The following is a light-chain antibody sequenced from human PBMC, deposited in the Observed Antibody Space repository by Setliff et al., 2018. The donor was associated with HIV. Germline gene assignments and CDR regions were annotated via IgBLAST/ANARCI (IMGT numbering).Light chain of an antibody. J-gene: IGLJ1*01. CDR2: EVT. V-gene: IGLV2-14*03. CDR1: SRDVGGGSNY. CDR3: NSFTSTTIYV. Sequence: QSALAQPASVSGSPGQSITISCTGTSRDVGGGSNYVSGYQQHPGQAPKLIIFEVTKRPSGVSTCFSGSRSRNTASLTLSGLPAEDEADYYCNSFTSTTIYVFGTGTKVTVL.